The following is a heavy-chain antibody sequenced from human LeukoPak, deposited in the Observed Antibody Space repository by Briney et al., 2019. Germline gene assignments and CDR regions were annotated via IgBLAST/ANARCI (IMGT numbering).Heavy chain of an antibody. J-gene: IGHJ4*02. CDR3: ARAPTYDYVWGSYRHYFDY. V-gene: IGHV1-2*02. CDR2: INPNSGGT. Sequence: GASVKVSCKASGYTFTGYYMHWVRQAPGQGLEWMGWINPNSGGTNYAQKFQGRVTMTRDTSISTAYMELSRLRSDDTAVYYCARAPTYDYVWGSYRHYFDYWGQGTLATVSS. D-gene: IGHD3-16*02. CDR1: GYTFTGYY.